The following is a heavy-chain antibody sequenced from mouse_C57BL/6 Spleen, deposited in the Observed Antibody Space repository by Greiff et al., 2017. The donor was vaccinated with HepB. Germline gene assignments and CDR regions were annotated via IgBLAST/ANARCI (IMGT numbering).Heavy chain of an antibody. D-gene: IGHD1-3*01. CDR1: GYTFTSYW. CDR2: IDPSDSET. V-gene: IGHV1-52*01. J-gene: IGHJ4*01. CDR3: ARCGLEVEAMDY. Sequence: VQLQQSGAELVRPGSSVKLSCKASGYTFTSYWMHWVKQRPIQGLEWIGNIDPSDSETHYNQKFKDKATLTGDKSSSTAYMQLSSLTSEDSAVYYCARCGLEVEAMDYWGQGTSVTVSS.